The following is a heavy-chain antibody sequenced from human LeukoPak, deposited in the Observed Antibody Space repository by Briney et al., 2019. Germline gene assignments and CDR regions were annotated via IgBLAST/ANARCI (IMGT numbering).Heavy chain of an antibody. V-gene: IGHV3-53*01. CDR1: GFTVSSNY. CDR3: ASLVLVEDRGFDP. D-gene: IGHD2-8*02. J-gene: IGHJ5*02. Sequence: PGGSLRLSCAASGFTVSSNYMSWVRQAPGKGLEWVSLIYSGGSTYYADSVKGRFTISRDNSKNTLYLQMNSLRAEDTAVYYCASLVLVEDRGFDPWGQGTLVTVSS. CDR2: IYSGGST.